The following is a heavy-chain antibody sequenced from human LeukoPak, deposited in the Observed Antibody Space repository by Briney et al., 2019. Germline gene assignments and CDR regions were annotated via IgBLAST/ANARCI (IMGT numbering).Heavy chain of an antibody. CDR1: RFTLSNYW. CDR3: ARTRFPSCTSASCGDDPFDI. D-gene: IGHD2-2*01. Sequence: GGSLRLSWAASRFTLSNYWMSWVRQTPGKGLEWVANIKQDGSEKFYVDSVKGRFTISRDNAKNSLFLQMNSLRAEDTAVYYCARTRFPSCTSASCGDDPFDIWGQGTTVTVS. J-gene: IGHJ3*02. CDR2: IKQDGSEK. V-gene: IGHV3-7*01.